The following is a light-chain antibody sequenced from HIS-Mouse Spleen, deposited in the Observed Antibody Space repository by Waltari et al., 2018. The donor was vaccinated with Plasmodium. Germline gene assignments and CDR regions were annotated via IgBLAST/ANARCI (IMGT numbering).Light chain of an antibody. V-gene: IGKV1-39*01. J-gene: IGKJ1*01. Sequence: DIQMTQSPSSLSASVGDRVTITCRASQSISSYLNWYQQKPGKAPKLLIYAASSLQSWVPSRFSGSGSGTDLTLTISSLQPEDFATYNCQQSYSTWTFGQGTKVEIK. CDR2: AAS. CDR3: QQSYSTWT. CDR1: QSISSY.